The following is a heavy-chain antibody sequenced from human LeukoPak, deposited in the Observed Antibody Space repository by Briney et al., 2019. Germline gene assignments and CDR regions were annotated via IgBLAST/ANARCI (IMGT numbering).Heavy chain of an antibody. D-gene: IGHD4-17*01. CDR2: ISSSGSTI. Sequence: GGSLRLSCAASGFTFSDYYMSWIRQAPGKGLEWVSYISSSGSTIYYADSVKGRFTISRDNAKNSLYLQMNSLRAEDTAVYYCASLRSNYGDYLASDYWGQGTLVTVSS. J-gene: IGHJ4*02. V-gene: IGHV3-11*04. CDR1: GFTFSDYY. CDR3: ASLRSNYGDYLASDY.